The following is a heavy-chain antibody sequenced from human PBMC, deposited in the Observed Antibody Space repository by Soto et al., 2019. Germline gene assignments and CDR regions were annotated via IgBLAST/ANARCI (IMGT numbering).Heavy chain of an antibody. CDR2: ISPYSGNT. Sequence: QVQLVQSGDEVRKPGSSVKVSCKASGYIFVNYGIAWVRQAPGQGLEWMGWISPYSGNTHYASKVQGRLTMTTDTATSPAYMELGSLTSADPAVYYRAIVDKYVTPTPPDVWGQGTTVTVSS. J-gene: IGHJ6*02. CDR3: AIVDKYVTPTPPDV. V-gene: IGHV1-18*01. D-gene: IGHD5-12*01. CDR1: GYIFVNYG.